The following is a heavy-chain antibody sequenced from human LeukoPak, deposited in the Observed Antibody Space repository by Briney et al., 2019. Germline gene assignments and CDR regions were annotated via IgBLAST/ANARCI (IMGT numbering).Heavy chain of an antibody. CDR3: ARVKGWELPLPLDY. Sequence: ASVKVSCKASGYTFTSYGIGWVRQAPGQGLEWMGWISAYNGNTNYAQKLQGRVTMTTDTSTSTAYMELRSLRSDDTAVYYCARVKGWELPLPLDYWGQGTLVTVSS. J-gene: IGHJ4*02. CDR1: GYTFTSYG. CDR2: ISAYNGNT. V-gene: IGHV1-18*01. D-gene: IGHD1-26*01.